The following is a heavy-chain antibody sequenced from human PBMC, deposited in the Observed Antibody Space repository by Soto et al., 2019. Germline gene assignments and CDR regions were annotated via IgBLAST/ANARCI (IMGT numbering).Heavy chain of an antibody. CDR1: GYIFTSYD. D-gene: IGHD1-20*01. J-gene: IGHJ5*02. CDR3: ARGRITGNWFDP. Sequence: ASVKVSCKASGYIFTSYDVNWVRQATGQGLEWMGWMNPNSGNTGYAQKFQGRVTMTRNTSISTAYMELSSLRSEDTAVYYCARGRITGNWFDPWGQGTLVTVSS. V-gene: IGHV1-8*01. CDR2: MNPNSGNT.